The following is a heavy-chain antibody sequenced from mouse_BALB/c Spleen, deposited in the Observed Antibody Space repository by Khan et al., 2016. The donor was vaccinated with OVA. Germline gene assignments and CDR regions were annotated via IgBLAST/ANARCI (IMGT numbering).Heavy chain of an antibody. CDR2: IDPANGNT. V-gene: IGHV14-3*02. CDR3: ARDDWDEFTY. CDR1: GFNIKDTY. Sequence: EVQLQQSGAELVKPGASVKLSCTASGFNIKDTYMHWVKQRPEQGLEWIGRIDPANGNTKSDPKFQGKATITADTSSNTAYLQLSSLTSGEASVYYCARDDWDEFTYWGQGTLVTGSA. J-gene: IGHJ3*01. D-gene: IGHD4-1*01.